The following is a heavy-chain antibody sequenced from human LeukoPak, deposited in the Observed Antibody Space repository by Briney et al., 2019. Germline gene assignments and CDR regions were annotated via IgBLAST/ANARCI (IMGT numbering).Heavy chain of an antibody. CDR1: GFTFSTYA. Sequence: GGSLRLSCAASGFTFSTYAMNWVRQAPGTGLEWVSAISGRGGDIYYTEFVKGRFSISRENSTNTVYLQMNSLRAEDTAVYYCAKGGYSDFVWGSNRYFDYWGHRTLVTVSS. D-gene: IGHD3-16*02. CDR3: AKGGYSDFVWGSNRYFDY. CDR2: ISGRGGDI. J-gene: IGHJ4*01. V-gene: IGHV3-23*01.